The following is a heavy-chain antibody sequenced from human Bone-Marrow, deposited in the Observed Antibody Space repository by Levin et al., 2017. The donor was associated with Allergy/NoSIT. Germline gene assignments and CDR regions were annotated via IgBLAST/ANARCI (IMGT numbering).Heavy chain of an antibody. CDR1: GYNFTAYY. CDR2: INPHKGTT. V-gene: IGHV1-2*02. CDR3: ARLLGTHYYGLDV. J-gene: IGHJ6*02. Sequence: PGESLKISCKASGYNFTAYYIHWVRQAPGQGLEWMGWINPHKGTTKFAQNFQGRVTLTRDKSITTGYMELRGLKSDDTAIYYCARLLGTHYYGLDVWGQGTTVIVSS.